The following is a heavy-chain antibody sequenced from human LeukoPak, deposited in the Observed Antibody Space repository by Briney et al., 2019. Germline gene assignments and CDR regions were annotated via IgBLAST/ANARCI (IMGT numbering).Heavy chain of an antibody. CDR2: IYYNGRS. CDR1: GVSISSYY. Sequence: SETLSLTCSVSGVSISSYYWSWIRQPPGKGLEWIGYIYYNGRSNYNPSLKSRVIISVDTSKKQFSLKLSSVTAADTAVYYCASLTRESAPRGNWDLWSGYSDYWGQGTLVTVSS. V-gene: IGHV4-59*01. CDR3: ASLTRESAPRGNWDLWSGYSDY. D-gene: IGHD3-3*01. J-gene: IGHJ4*02.